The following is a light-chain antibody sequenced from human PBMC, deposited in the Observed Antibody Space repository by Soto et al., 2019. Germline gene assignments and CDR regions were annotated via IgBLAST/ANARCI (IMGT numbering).Light chain of an antibody. Sequence: DIQMTQSPSSLSASVGDRVTITCQASQDINWYQQKPGKAPKLLIYEASNLETGVPSRFSGSGSGRSFTFSISSLQPEDIATYYCQQCDDFITFGGGTRIEIK. CDR2: EAS. J-gene: IGKJ4*01. CDR3: QQCDDFIT. V-gene: IGKV1-33*01. CDR1: QDI.